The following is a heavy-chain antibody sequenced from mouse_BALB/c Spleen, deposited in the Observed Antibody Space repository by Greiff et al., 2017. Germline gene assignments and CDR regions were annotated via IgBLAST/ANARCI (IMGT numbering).Heavy chain of an antibody. CDR2: ISSGSSTI. CDR3: ARSNYGTAMDY. CDR1: GFTFSSFG. D-gene: IGHD1-1*01. J-gene: IGHJ4*01. Sequence: EVQLVESGGGLVQPGGSRKLSCAASGFTFSSFGMHWVRQAPEKGLEWVAYISSGSSTIYYADTVKGRFTISRDNPKNTLFLQMTSLRSEDTAMYYCARSNYGTAMDYWGQGTSVTVSS. V-gene: IGHV5-17*02.